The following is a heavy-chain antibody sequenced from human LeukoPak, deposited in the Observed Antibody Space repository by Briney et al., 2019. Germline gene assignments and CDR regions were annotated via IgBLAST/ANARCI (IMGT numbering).Heavy chain of an antibody. Sequence: GGSLRLSCGASGFTFSSYGMHWVRQAPGKGLEWVAVISYDGSNKYYADSVKGRFTISRDNSKNTLYLQMNSLRAEDTAVYYCAKDHGLSSSWPRGYFDYWGQGTLVTVSS. V-gene: IGHV3-30*18. CDR1: GFTFSSYG. CDR2: ISYDGSNK. D-gene: IGHD6-13*01. CDR3: AKDHGLSSSWPRGYFDY. J-gene: IGHJ4*02.